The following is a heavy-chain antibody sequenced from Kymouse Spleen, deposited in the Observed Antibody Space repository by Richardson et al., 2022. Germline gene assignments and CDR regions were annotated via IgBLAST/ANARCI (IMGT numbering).Heavy chain of an antibody. V-gene: IGHV4-34*01. CDR3: ARKGNYGMDV. CDR1: GGSFSGYY. D-gene: IGHD3-10*01,IGHD3-16*02,IGHD7-27*02. CDR2: INHSGST. Sequence: QVQLQQWGAGLLKPSETLSLTCAVYGGSFSGYYWSWIRQPPGKGLEWIGEINHSGSTNYNPSLKSRVTISVDTSKNQFSLKLSSVTAADTAVYYCARKGNYGMDVWGQGTTVTVSS. J-gene: IGHJ6*02.